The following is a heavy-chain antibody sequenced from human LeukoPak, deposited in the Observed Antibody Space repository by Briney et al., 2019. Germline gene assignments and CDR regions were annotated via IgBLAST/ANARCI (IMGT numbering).Heavy chain of an antibody. D-gene: IGHD6-19*01. CDR3: ARLGSPFGWYGTIDY. V-gene: IGHV3-66*01. J-gene: IGHJ4*02. CDR1: GFTVSSNY. CDR2: IYSGGST. Sequence: GGPLRLSCAASGFTVSSNYMGWVRQAPGKGLEWVSVIYSGGSTYYTDSVKGRFTISRDNSKNTLFLEMNNLRVEDTAVYYCARLGSPFGWYGTIDYWGQGTLVTVSS.